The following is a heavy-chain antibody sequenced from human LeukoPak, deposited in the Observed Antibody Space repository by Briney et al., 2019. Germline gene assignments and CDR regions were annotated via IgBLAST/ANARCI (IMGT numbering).Heavy chain of an antibody. J-gene: IGHJ4*02. Sequence: GRSLRLSCAASGFTFSSYAMHWVRQAPGKGLEWVAVISYDGSNKYYADSVKGRFTISRDNSKNTLYLQMNSLRAEDTAVYYCARDWQQLPTTAPDYWGQGTLVTVSS. CDR1: GFTFSSYA. D-gene: IGHD6-13*01. CDR3: ARDWQQLPTTAPDY. V-gene: IGHV3-30-3*01. CDR2: ISYDGSNK.